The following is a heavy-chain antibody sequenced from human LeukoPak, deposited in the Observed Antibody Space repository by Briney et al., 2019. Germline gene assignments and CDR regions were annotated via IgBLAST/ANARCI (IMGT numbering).Heavy chain of an antibody. CDR2: IRYDGSNK. V-gene: IGHV3-30*02. D-gene: IGHD5-12*01. CDR1: GFTFSSYG. CDR3: AKGLPPIVATITSDY. Sequence: GGSLRLSCAASGFTFSSYGMHWGRQAPGKGLEWVAFIRYDGSNKYYADSVKGRFTISRDNSKNTLYLQMNSLRAEDTAVYYRAKGLPPIVATITSDYWGQGTLVTVSS. J-gene: IGHJ4*02.